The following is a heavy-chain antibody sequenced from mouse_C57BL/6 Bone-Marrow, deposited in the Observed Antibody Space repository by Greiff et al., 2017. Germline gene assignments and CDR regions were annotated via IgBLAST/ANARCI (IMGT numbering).Heavy chain of an antibody. Sequence: EVQLQQSGPVLVKPGASVKMSCKASGYTFTDYYMNWVKQSHGKSLEWIGVINPYNGGTSYNQKFKGKATLTVDKSSSTAYMELNSLTSEDSAVYYCASPLDGYSAMDDWGQGTSVTVSS. CDR3: ASPLDGYSAMDD. V-gene: IGHV1-19*01. J-gene: IGHJ4*01. CDR1: GYTFTDYY. CDR2: INPYNGGT.